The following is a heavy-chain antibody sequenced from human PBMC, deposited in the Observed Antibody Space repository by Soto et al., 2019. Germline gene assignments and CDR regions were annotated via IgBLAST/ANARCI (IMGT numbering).Heavy chain of an antibody. CDR1: GGSISSYY. CDR2: IYYSGST. Sequence: PSETLSLTCTVSGGSISSYYWSWIRQPPGKGLEWIGYIYYSGSTNYNPSLKSRVTISVDTSKNQLSLKLSSVTAADTAVYYCARDLTGTTEGNWFDPWGQGTLVTVSS. J-gene: IGHJ5*02. CDR3: ARDLTGTTEGNWFDP. V-gene: IGHV4-59*01. D-gene: IGHD1-7*01.